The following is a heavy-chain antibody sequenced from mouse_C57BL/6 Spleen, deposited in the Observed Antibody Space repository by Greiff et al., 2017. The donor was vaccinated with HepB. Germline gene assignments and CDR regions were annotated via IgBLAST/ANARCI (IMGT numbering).Heavy chain of an antibody. CDR1: GYSITSGYY. J-gene: IGHJ1*03. CDR3: ARLPYYGSSYDWYFDV. V-gene: IGHV3-6*01. CDR2: ISYDGSN. Sequence: EVQLQQSGPGLVKPSQSLSLTCSVTGYSITSGYYWNWIRQFPGNKLEWMGYISYDGSNNYNPSLKNRISITRDTSKNQFFLKLNSVTTEDTATYYCARLPYYGSSYDWYFDVWGTGTTVTVSS. D-gene: IGHD1-1*01.